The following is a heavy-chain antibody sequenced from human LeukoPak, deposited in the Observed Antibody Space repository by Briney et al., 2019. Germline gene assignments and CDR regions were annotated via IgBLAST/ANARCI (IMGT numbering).Heavy chain of an antibody. V-gene: IGHV3-13*01. D-gene: IGHD5-12*01. CDR2: IGTAGDT. Sequence: GGSLRLSCAASGFTFSSYDMHWVRHATGKGLEWVSAIGTAGDTYYPGSVKGRFTISRENAKNSLYLQMNSLKAGDTAVYYCARSLDGGYGAFDYWGQGTLVTVSS. J-gene: IGHJ4*02. CDR3: ARSLDGGYGAFDY. CDR1: GFTFSSYD.